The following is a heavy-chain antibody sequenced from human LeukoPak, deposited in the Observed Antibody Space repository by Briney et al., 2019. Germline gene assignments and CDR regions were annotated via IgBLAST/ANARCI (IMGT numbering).Heavy chain of an antibody. V-gene: IGHV1-69*04. D-gene: IGHD2-15*01. Sequence: ASVKVSCKASGGTFSSYAISWVRQAPGQGLEWMGRIIPILGIANYAQKFQGRVTITADKSTSTAYMELSSLRSEDTAVYYCASRYCSGGSCYEAFDYWGQGTLVTVSS. CDR1: GGTFSSYA. CDR2: IIPILGIA. J-gene: IGHJ4*02. CDR3: ASRYCSGGSCYEAFDY.